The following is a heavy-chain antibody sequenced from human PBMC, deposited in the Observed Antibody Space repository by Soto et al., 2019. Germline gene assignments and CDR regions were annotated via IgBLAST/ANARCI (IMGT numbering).Heavy chain of an antibody. CDR2: IYYSGST. CDR3: ARPSVAGTWGTFDY. Sequence: PSETLSLTCTVSRGSISTYYWSWIRQPPGKGLEWIGHIYYSGSTNYNPSLKSRVTISVDTSMNQLSLKLSPVTAADTAVYYCARPSVAGTWGTFDYWGQGTLVTVSS. J-gene: IGHJ4*02. D-gene: IGHD6-19*01. CDR1: RGSISTYY. V-gene: IGHV4-59*01.